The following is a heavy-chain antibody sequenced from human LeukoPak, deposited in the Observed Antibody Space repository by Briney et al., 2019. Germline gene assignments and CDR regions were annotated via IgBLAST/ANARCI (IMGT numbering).Heavy chain of an antibody. CDR3: ARKPRTTGTTTHSYYYYYYMDV. CDR1: GGSFSGYY. CDR2: INHSGST. V-gene: IGHV4-34*01. D-gene: IGHD1-1*01. Sequence: PSETLSLTCAVYGGSFSGYYWSWIRQPPGKGLEWMGEINHSGSTNYNPSLKSRVTISVDTSKNQFSLKLSSVTAADTAVYYCARKPRTTGTTTHSYYYYYYMDVWGKGTTVTVSS. J-gene: IGHJ6*03.